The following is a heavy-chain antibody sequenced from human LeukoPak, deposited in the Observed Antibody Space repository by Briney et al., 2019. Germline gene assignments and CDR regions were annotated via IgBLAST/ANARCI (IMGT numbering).Heavy chain of an antibody. D-gene: IGHD5-24*01. CDR1: GFTFNTCW. CDR2: IRQDGSDK. CDR3: ARDGWQTYFDY. V-gene: IGHV3-7*01. Sequence: SGGSLRLSCAASGFTFNTCWMSWVRQAPGKGLEWVANIRQDGSDKYYVDSVKGRFTISRDNAKNSLYLQMNSLRAEDTAVYYCARDGWQTYFDYWGQGTLVTVSS. J-gene: IGHJ4*02.